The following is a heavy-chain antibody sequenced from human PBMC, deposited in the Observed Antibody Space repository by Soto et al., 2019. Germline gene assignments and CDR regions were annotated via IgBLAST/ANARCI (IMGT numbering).Heavy chain of an antibody. V-gene: IGHV3-13*01. CDR3: ARDSSSSLYSYGLDV. CDR2: IGTAGDT. Sequence: GGSLRLSCAASGFTFSSYDMHWVRQATGKGLEWVSAIGTAGDTYYPGSVKGRFTISRENAKNSLYLQMNSLRAEDTAVYYCARDSSSSLYSYGLDVWGQGTTVIFS. CDR1: GFTFSSYD. J-gene: IGHJ6*01. D-gene: IGHD6-6*01.